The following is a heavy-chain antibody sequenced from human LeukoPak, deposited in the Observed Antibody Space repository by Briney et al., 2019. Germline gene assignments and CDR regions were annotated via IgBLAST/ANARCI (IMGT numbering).Heavy chain of an antibody. CDR2: IYSGGST. J-gene: IGHJ5*02. V-gene: IGHV3-66*01. CDR1: GFTVSSNY. D-gene: IGHD6-19*01. CDR3: AGSQWLGTDWFDP. Sequence: GGSLRLSCAASGFTVSSNYISWVRQAPGKGLEWVSVIYSGGSTYYADSVKGRFTISRDNSKNTLYLQMNSLRAEDTAVYYCAGSQWLGTDWFDPWGQGTLVTVSS.